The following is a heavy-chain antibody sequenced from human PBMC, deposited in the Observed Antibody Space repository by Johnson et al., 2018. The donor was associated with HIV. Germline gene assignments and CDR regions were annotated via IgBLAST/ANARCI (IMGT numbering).Heavy chain of an antibody. CDR3: AKGGVWEIPLGFGAVDF. J-gene: IGHJ3*01. CDR1: GFTFSSYA. D-gene: IGHD1-26*01. Sequence: HVQLVESGGGVVQPGRSLRLSCAASGFTFSSYAMHWVRQAPGKGLAWVAVISYDGSNKYYADSVKGRFTISRDNSKNTLFLQMNSLRDEDTAVYFCAKGGVWEIPLGFGAVDFWGQGTMVSASS. V-gene: IGHV3-30-3*01. CDR2: ISYDGSNK.